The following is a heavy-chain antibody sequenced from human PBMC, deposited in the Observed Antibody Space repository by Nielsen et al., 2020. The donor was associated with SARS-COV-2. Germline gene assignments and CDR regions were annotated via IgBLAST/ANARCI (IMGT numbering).Heavy chain of an antibody. V-gene: IGHV4-61*01. D-gene: IGHD6-19*01. CDR2: IYYSGST. J-gene: IGHJ4*02. Sequence: SETLSLTCTVSGGSVSSGSYYWSWIRQPPGKGLEWIGYIYYSGSTNYNPSLKSRVTISVDTSKNQFSLKLSSVTAADTAVYYCASRYSSGWYGIDYWAQGTLVTVSS. CDR3: ASRYSSGWYGIDY. CDR1: GGSVSSGSYY.